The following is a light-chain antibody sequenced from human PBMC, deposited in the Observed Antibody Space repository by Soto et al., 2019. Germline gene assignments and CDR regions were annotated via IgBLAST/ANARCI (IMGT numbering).Light chain of an antibody. CDR3: SSYTATNSYV. Sequence: SALTHAASVSWFDGRSLPICCTRTTSDVGNYNYVSWYQQHPGKAPKLMIYEVSYRSTGASNRFSGTKSGNTASLTISGLQCEDEADYYCSSYTATNSYVFVTGTKVTVL. J-gene: IGLJ1*01. CDR2: EVS. V-gene: IGLV2-14*01. CDR1: TSDVGNYNY.